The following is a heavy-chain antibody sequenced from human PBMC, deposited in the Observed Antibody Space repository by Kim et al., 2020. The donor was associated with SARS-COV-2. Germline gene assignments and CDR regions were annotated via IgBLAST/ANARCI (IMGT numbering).Heavy chain of an antibody. V-gene: IGHV3-23*01. CDR3: AKDQHSSGYYYVPFDY. Sequence: GGSLRLSCAASGFTFSSYAMSWVRQAPGKGLEWVSAISGSGGSTYYADSVKGRFTISRDNSKNTLYLQMNSLRAEDTAVYYCAKDQHSSGYYYVPFDYWGQGTLVTVSS. CDR1: GFTFSSYA. D-gene: IGHD3-22*01. CDR2: ISGSGGST. J-gene: IGHJ4*02.